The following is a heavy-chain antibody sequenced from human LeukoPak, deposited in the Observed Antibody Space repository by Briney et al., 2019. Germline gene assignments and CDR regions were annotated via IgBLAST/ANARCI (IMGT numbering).Heavy chain of an antibody. CDR3: AKGVSKYDFDY. J-gene: IGHJ4*02. V-gene: IGHV3-7*03. CDR1: GFTFSSCW. Sequence: GGSLRLSCAASGFTFSSCWMSWVRQAPGKGLEWVANIKQDGSEKYYVDSVKGRFTISRDNAKNSLYLQMNSLRAEDTAVYYCAKGVSKYDFDYWGQGTLVTVSS. D-gene: IGHD4-11*01. CDR2: IKQDGSEK.